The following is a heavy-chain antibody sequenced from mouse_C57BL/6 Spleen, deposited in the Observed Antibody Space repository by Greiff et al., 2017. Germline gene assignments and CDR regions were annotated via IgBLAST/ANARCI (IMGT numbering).Heavy chain of an antibody. V-gene: IGHV1-18*01. J-gene: IGHJ2*01. Sequence: VQLQQSGPELVKPGASVKIPCKASGYTFTDYNMAWVKQSHGKSLEWIGDINPNNGGTIYNQKFKGKATLTVDKSSSPAYMELRSLTSEDTAVYYCARRGITTVVAFEYWGESTTRTVSS. CDR2: INPNNGGT. CDR1: GYTFTDYN. D-gene: IGHD1-1*01. CDR3: ARRGITTVVAFEY.